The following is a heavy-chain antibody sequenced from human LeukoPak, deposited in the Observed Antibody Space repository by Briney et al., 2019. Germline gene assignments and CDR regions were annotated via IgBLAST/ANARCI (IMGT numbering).Heavy chain of an antibody. CDR3: ARDQLDH. V-gene: IGHV3-53*01. CDR1: GLDVSSTY. J-gene: IGHJ4*02. CDR2: AFVGGDT. D-gene: IGHD5-24*01. Sequence: GGSPRLSCASSGLDVSSTYMSWIRQAPGKGLEWVSTAFVGGDTYYAASVKGRFTLSKDSSRNTMFLQMHGLRPEDTAAYYCARDQLDHWGQGTLVAVSP.